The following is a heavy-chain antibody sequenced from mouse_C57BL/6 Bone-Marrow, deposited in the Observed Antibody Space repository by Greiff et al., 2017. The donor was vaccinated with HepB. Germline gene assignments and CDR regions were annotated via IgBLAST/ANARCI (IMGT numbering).Heavy chain of an antibody. V-gene: IGHV5-17*01. CDR3: ARPYANWYFDV. Sequence: EVHLVESGGGLVKPGGSLKLSCAASGFTFSDYGMHWVRQAPEKGLEWVAYISSGSSTIYYADTVKGRFTISRDNAKNTLFLQMTSLRSEDTAMYYCARPYANWYFDVWGTGTTVTVSS. J-gene: IGHJ1*03. CDR2: ISSGSSTI. D-gene: IGHD1-1*01. CDR1: GFTFSDYG.